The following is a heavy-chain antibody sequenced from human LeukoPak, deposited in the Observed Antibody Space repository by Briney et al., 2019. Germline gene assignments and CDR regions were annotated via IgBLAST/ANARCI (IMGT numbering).Heavy chain of an antibody. Sequence: SETLSLTCTVSGGSISSSSYYWGWIRQPPGKGLEWIGTIYYSGSTYYNPSLKSRVTISVDTSKNQFSLKLSSVTAADTAVYYCARHLRAVARSPFDYWGQGTLVTVSS. CDR3: ARHLRAVARSPFDY. D-gene: IGHD6-19*01. CDR1: GGSISSSSYY. J-gene: IGHJ4*02. V-gene: IGHV4-39*01. CDR2: IYYSGST.